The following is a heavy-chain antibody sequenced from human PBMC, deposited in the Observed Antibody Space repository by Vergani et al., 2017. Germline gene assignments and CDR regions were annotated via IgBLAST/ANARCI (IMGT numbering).Heavy chain of an antibody. J-gene: IGHJ5*02. Sequence: QVQLQQWGAGLLKPSETLSLTCAVYGGSFSGYYWSWIRQPPGKGLEWIGEINHSGSTNYNPSLKSRVTMSVDTSKNQFSLKLSSVTAADTAVYYCARDRGYYDSSGYYYVNWFDPWGQGTLVTVSS. D-gene: IGHD3-22*01. CDR2: INHSGST. V-gene: IGHV4-34*01. CDR1: GGSFSGYY. CDR3: ARDRGYYDSSGYYYVNWFDP.